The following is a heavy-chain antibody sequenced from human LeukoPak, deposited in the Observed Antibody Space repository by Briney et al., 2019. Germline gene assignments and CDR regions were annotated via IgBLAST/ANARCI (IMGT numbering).Heavy chain of an antibody. V-gene: IGHV3-21*01. D-gene: IGHD3-10*01. CDR2: ISSSSSYI. CDR1: GFTFSSYS. Sequence: GGSLRLSCAASGFTFSSYSMNWVRQAPGKGLEWVSSISSSSSYIYYADSVKGRFTISRDNAKNSLYLQMNSLRAEDTAVYYCATTNYYGSGSYRTQPFDYWGQGTLVTVSS. CDR3: ATTNYYGSGSYRTQPFDY. J-gene: IGHJ4*02.